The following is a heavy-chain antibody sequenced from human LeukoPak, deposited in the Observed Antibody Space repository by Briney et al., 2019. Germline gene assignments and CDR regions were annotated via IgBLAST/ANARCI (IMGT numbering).Heavy chain of an antibody. Sequence: PGGSLRLSCAASGFTFSSYAMSWVRQAPGKGLEWVSAISGSGVSTYYADSVKGRFTISRDNSKNTLYLQMNSLRAEDTAVYYCARGGDWYDSSVLWNTFDIWGQGTMVTVSS. CDR1: GFTFSSYA. CDR2: ISGSGVST. V-gene: IGHV3-23*01. CDR3: ARGGDWYDSSVLWNTFDI. J-gene: IGHJ3*02. D-gene: IGHD3-22*01.